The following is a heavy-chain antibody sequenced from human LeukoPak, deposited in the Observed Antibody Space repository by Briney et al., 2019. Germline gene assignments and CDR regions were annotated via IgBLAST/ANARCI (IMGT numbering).Heavy chain of an antibody. D-gene: IGHD3-16*01. V-gene: IGHV4-59*01. CDR2: IYYNGKA. CDR3: AKFGADYGMYV. Sequence: PSETLSLTCTVSGGSISGYYWTWIRQPPGKGLEWIGQIYYNGKADYNPSLESRITISVDTSKNKISLKLNSVTAADTAIYYCAKFGADYGMYVWGQGITVAVSS. CDR1: GGSISGYY. J-gene: IGHJ6*02.